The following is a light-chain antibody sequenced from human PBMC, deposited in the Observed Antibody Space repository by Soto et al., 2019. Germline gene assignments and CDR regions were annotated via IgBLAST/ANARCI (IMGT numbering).Light chain of an antibody. CDR1: QSVSSN. J-gene: IGKJ5*01. CDR2: DAS. V-gene: IGKV3D-15*01. Sequence: EIVMTQSPATLSVSPGERATFSCWASQSVSSNLAWYQQKPGQAPRLLIYDASTRATGIPARFSGSGSGTEFTPTISSLQSEDFAVYYCQQYNSWLRSFGQGTRLEIK. CDR3: QQYNSWLRS.